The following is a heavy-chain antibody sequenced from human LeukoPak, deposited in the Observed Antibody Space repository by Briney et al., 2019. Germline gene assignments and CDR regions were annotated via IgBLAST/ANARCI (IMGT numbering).Heavy chain of an antibody. J-gene: IGHJ4*02. V-gene: IGHV4-34*01. CDR2: INHSGST. Sequence: SETLSLTCAVYGGSFSGYYWSWIRQPPGKGLEWIGEINHSGSTNYTPSLQSRVTISVATSKNQFSLKLSSVTAADTAVYYCARGGGWIQLRFRQLAYWGQGTLVTVSS. CDR3: ARGGGWIQLRFRQLAY. CDR1: GGSFSGYY. D-gene: IGHD5-18*01.